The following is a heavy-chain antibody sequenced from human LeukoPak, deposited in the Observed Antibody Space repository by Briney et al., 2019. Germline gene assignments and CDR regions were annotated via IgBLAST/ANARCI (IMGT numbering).Heavy chain of an antibody. CDR1: GFTFSSYE. D-gene: IGHD3-16*02. CDR2: ISSSGSTI. V-gene: IGHV3-48*03. Sequence: GGSLGLSCAASGFTFSSYEMNWVRQAPGKGLEWVSYISSSGSTIYYADSVKGRFTISRDNAKNSLYLQMNSLRAEDTAVYYCARESFTFGGVIAPDFDYWGQGTLVTVSS. CDR3: ARESFTFGGVIAPDFDY. J-gene: IGHJ4*02.